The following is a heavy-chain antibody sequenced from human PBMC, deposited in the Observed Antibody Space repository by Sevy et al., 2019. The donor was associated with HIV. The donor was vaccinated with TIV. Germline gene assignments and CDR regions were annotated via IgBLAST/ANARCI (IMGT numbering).Heavy chain of an antibody. J-gene: IGHJ4*02. Sequence: GGSLRLSCAASGFTFSKYWMSWVHQAPGKGLEWVANINQDGSEKYYVDSVKGRFTISRDNGKNSLYLQMNSLRAEDTAVYYCARETGSSHFHYWGQGTLVTVSS. D-gene: IGHD3-10*01. V-gene: IGHV3-7*01. CDR3: ARETGSSHFHY. CDR2: INQDGSEK. CDR1: GFTFSKYW.